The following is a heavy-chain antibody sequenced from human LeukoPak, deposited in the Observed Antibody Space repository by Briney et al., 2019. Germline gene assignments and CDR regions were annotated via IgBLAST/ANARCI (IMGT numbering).Heavy chain of an antibody. CDR1: GYTFTGYY. V-gene: IGHV1-2*02. CDR3: ARRGEADYDILTGYRDY. CDR2: INPNSGGT. J-gene: IGHJ4*02. D-gene: IGHD3-9*01. Sequence: ASVKVSCKASGYTFTGYYMHWVRQAPGQGLEWLGWINPNSGGTNYAQRFQGRVTMTRDTFISTAYMELSRLRSDDTAVYYCARRGEADYDILTGYRDYWGQGTLVTVSS.